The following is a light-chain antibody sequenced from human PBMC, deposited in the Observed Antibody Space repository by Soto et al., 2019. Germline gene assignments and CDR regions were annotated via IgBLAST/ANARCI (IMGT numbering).Light chain of an antibody. CDR1: QSVSSSY. CDR3: QQYGSSRT. J-gene: IGKJ1*01. V-gene: IGKV3-20*01. CDR2: GAS. Sequence: EIVLTQSPGTLSLSPGEXATLSCRASQSVSSSYLAWYQQKPGQAPRLLIYGASSRATGIPDRFSGSGSGTDFTLTISRLEPEDFAVYYCQQYGSSRTFGQGTKVEIK.